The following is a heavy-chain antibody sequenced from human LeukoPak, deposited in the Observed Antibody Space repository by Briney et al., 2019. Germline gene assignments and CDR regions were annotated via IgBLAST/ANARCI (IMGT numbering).Heavy chain of an antibody. CDR2: IYYSGST. CDR1: GGSISSSSYY. Sequence: SETLSLTCTVSGGSISSSSYYWGWIRQPPGKGLEWIGSIYYSGSTYYNPSLKSRVTISVDTSKNQFSLKLSSVTAADTAVYYCARSRLYYYGSGLEFDPWGQGTLVTVSS. D-gene: IGHD3-10*01. V-gene: IGHV4-39*07. CDR3: ARSRLYYYGSGLEFDP. J-gene: IGHJ5*02.